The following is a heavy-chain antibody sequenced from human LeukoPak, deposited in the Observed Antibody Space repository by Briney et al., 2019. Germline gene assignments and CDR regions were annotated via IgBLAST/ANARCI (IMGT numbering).Heavy chain of an antibody. D-gene: IGHD6-13*01. CDR1: GYTFTGYY. CDR2: INPNSGGT. CDR3: ARDWGPYGYSSSWYDY. J-gene: IGHJ4*02. V-gene: IGHV1-2*02. Sequence: GASVKVSCKASGYTFTGYYMHWVRQAPGQGLEWMGWINPNSGGTNYAQKFQGRVTMTRDTSISTAYMELSRLRSDDTAVYYCARDWGPYGYSSSWYDYWGQGTLVTVSS.